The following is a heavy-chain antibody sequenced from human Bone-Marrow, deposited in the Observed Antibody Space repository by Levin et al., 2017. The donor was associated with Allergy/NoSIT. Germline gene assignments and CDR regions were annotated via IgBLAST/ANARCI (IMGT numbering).Heavy chain of an antibody. J-gene: IGHJ6*02. CDR2: INAGNGNT. D-gene: IGHD6-19*01. CDR1: GYTFTSYA. V-gene: IGHV1-3*01. CDR3: ARPLSIAVAAHYYYYGMDV. Sequence: ASVKVSCKASGYTFTSYAMHWVRQAPGQRLEWMGWINAGNGNTKYSQKFQGRVTITRDTSASTAYMELSSLRSEDTAVYYCARPLSIAVAAHYYYYGMDVWGQGTTVTVSS.